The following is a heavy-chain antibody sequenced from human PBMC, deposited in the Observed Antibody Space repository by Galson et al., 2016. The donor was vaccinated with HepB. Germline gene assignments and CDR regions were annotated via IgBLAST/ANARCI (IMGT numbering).Heavy chain of an antibody. Sequence: SLRLSCAASGFTFSSYGMHWVRQAPGKGLEWVAFISYDGSNKKYADSVKGRFTISRDNSKKTLYLQMNSLRAEGTAVYYCAKDGRIYCSSASCHDHFHYWGQGTLV. CDR3: AKDGRIYCSSASCHDHFHY. D-gene: IGHD2-2*01. CDR1: GFTFSSYG. J-gene: IGHJ4*02. V-gene: IGHV3-30*18. CDR2: ISYDGSNK.